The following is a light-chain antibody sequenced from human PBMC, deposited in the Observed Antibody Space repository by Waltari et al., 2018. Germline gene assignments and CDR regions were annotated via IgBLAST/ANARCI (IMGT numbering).Light chain of an antibody. CDR1: KSISNW. Sequence: DTQMTQSPSTLSASVGDRVNITCRASKSISNWFAWYQQKPGKAPKLLIYKSSTLESGVPSRFSGSGSWTECTLTISSLQPDDFATYYCQQYNSYSLLTFGGGTKVEIK. CDR3: QQYNSYSLLT. CDR2: KSS. V-gene: IGKV1-5*03. J-gene: IGKJ4*01.